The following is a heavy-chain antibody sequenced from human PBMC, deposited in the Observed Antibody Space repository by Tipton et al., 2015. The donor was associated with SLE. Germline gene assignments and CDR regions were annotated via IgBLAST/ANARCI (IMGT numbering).Heavy chain of an antibody. CDR3: ARLKERSFDY. CDR1: GGSFSGYY. J-gene: IGHJ4*02. V-gene: IGHV4-34*01. Sequence: LRLSCAVYGGSFSGYYWSWIRQPPGKGLEWIGEINHSGSTNYNPSLKSRVTISVDTSKNQFSLKLSSVTAADTAVYYCARLKERSFDYWGQGTLVTVSS. CDR2: INHSGST. D-gene: IGHD1-26*01.